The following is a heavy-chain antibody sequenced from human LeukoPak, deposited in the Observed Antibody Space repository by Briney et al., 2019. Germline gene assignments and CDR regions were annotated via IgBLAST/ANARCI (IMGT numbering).Heavy chain of an antibody. V-gene: IGHV3-64D*09. J-gene: IGHJ4*02. D-gene: IGHD3-22*01. Sequence: GGSLRLSCSASGFTFSSYAMHWVRQAPGKGLEYVSAISTNGGSTYYADSVKGRFTMSRDNSKNTLYLQMSSLRAEDTAVYYCVKDRYYDSSGYFDYWGQGTLVTVSS. CDR1: GFTFSSYA. CDR3: VKDRYYDSSGYFDY. CDR2: ISTNGGST.